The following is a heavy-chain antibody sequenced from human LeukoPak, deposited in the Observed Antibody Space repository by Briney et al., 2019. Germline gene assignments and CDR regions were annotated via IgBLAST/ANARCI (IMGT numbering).Heavy chain of an antibody. CDR1: GGSISSYY. J-gene: IGHJ4*02. V-gene: IGHV4-59*01. D-gene: IGHD5-18*01. CDR3: ARSSGGYSYGYLFDY. Sequence: PSETLSLTCTVSGGSISSYYWSWIRQPPGKGLEWIGYIYYSGSTNYNPSLKSRVTISVDTSKNQFSLKLSSVTAADTAMYCCARSSGGYSYGYLFDYWGQGTLVTVSS. CDR2: IYYSGST.